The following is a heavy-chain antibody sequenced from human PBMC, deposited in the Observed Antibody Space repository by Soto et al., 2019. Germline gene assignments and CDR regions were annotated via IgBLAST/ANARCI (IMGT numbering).Heavy chain of an antibody. J-gene: IGHJ4*02. CDR1: GFTFSSYA. CDR3: AKEPITKDIVVVVAATPH. CDR2: ISGSGGST. Sequence: PGGSLRLSCAASGFTFSSYAMSWVRQAPGKGLERVSAISGSGGSTYYADSVKGRFTISRDNSKNTLYLQMNSLRAEDTAVYYCAKEPITKDIVVVVAATPHWGQGTLVTVSS. V-gene: IGHV3-23*01. D-gene: IGHD2-15*01.